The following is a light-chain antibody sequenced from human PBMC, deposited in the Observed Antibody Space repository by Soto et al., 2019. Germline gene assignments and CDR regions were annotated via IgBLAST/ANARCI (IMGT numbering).Light chain of an antibody. J-gene: IGKJ1*01. CDR2: GAS. V-gene: IGKV1-27*01. CDR3: QKYNSSPRT. Sequence: EIQMTQSPSSLSASVGDRDTITCRASQNIGNSLAWYQQRPGKVPKILIYGASALQSGVPSRFSGSGSGTDFTLTISNLQPEDFATYYCQKYNSSPRTFGQGTKVEIK. CDR1: QNIGNS.